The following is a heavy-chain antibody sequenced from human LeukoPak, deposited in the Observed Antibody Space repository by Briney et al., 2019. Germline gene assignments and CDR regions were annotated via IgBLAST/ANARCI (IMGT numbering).Heavy chain of an antibody. Sequence: GGSLRLSCAASGFTLSSYGMAWVRQTPGEGLEWVSTISSSGAYTLYADSVEGRFTISRDTAENSLYLQMDSLTGEGTAVYYCVRGRIGGGYYYYGMDVWGQGTMVTVSS. CDR1: GFTLSSYG. CDR2: ISSSGAYT. J-gene: IGHJ6*02. CDR3: VRGRIGGGYYYYGMDV. V-gene: IGHV3-21*01. D-gene: IGHD2-15*01.